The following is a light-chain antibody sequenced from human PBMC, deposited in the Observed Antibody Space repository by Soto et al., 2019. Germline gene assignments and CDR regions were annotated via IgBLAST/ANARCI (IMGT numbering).Light chain of an antibody. CDR1: NSDVGNYNL. V-gene: IGLV2-23*02. Sequence: QSVLTQPASVSGSPGQSITISCTGTNSDVGNYNLVSWYRQHPGKAPKVMIYEVNKRPSGVSNRFSGSKSGNTASLAICGLQSEDEADYYCAAWDDSLNGHVFGTGTKVTVL. CDR3: AAWDDSLNGHV. CDR2: EVN. J-gene: IGLJ1*01.